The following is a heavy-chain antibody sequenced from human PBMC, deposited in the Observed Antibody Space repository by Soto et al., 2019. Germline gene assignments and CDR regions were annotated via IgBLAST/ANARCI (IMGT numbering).Heavy chain of an antibody. V-gene: IGHV1-3*01. J-gene: IGHJ6*02. CDR2: INAANGDT. Sequence: ASVKVSCKASGYTFTSYGIHWVRQAPGQRLEWMGWINAANGDTKYSPKFQGRVTITRDTSASTAYMELSSLRSEDTAVYYCARVVGATTVHYYGMDVWGQGTTVTVSS. D-gene: IGHD1-26*01. CDR1: GYTFTSYG. CDR3: ARVVGATTVHYYGMDV.